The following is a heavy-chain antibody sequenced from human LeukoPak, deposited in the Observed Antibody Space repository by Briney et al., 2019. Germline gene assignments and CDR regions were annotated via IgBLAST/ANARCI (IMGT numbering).Heavy chain of an antibody. CDR3: ARNPY. Sequence: GRSLRLSCAASGFTFSSYGMHWVRQAPGKGLEWVAVISYDGSNKYYADSVKGRFTISRDNSKNTLYLQMNSLRAEDTAVYYCARNPYWGQGTLVTVSS. CDR1: GFTFSSYG. V-gene: IGHV3-30*03. CDR2: ISYDGSNK. J-gene: IGHJ4*02.